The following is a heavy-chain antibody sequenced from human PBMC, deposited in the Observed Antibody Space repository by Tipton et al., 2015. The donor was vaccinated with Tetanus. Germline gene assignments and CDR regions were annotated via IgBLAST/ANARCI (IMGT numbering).Heavy chain of an antibody. CDR1: GYTFTSYY. CDR3: ARVFIAVAGHNWFDP. D-gene: IGHD6-19*01. V-gene: IGHV1-46*01. CDR2: INPSGGST. Sequence: QLVQSGAEVKKPGASVKVSCKASGYTFTSYYMHWVRQAPGQGLEWMGIINPSGGSTSYAQKFQGRFTMTRDTSTSTVYMEMSSLRSEDTAVYYCARVFIAVAGHNWFDPWGQGTLVTVSS. J-gene: IGHJ5*02.